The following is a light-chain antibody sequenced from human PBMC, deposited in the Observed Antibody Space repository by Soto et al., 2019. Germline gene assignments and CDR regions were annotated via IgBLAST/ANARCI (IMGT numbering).Light chain of an antibody. CDR3: QQSGSPQRLFT. Sequence: EIVLTQAPGTLSLAPGDRATLSCRATHSVISTYLACYQQKPGQPPRLLIYDASSSATGIPDRFSTSWSGTDFTPTIRRAGPEDFAVYSCQQSGSPQRLFTVGPGTKVD. J-gene: IGKJ3*01. V-gene: IGKV3-20*01. CDR1: HSVISTY. CDR2: DAS.